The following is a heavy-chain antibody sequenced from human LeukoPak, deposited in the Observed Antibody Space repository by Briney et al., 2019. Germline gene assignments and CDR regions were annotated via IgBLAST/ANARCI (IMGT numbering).Heavy chain of an antibody. CDR2: INHSGST. Sequence: PSETLSLTCAVYGGSFSGYYWSWIRQPPGKGLEWIGEINHSGSTNYNPSLKSRVTISVDTSKNQFSLKLSSVTAADTAVYYCARHMTWLRSFDYWGQGTLVTVSS. CDR1: GGSFSGYY. CDR3: ARHMTWLRSFDY. J-gene: IGHJ4*02. D-gene: IGHD5-12*01. V-gene: IGHV4-34*01.